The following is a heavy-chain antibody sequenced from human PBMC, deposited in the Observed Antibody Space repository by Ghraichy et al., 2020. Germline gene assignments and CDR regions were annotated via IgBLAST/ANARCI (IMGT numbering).Heavy chain of an antibody. CDR2: INPNSGGT. Sequence: ASVKVSCKASGYTFTGYYMHWVRQAPGQGLEWMGRINPNSGGTNYAQKFQGRVTMTRDTSISTAYMELSRLRSDDTAVYYCARGPCPPTVLRFLEWLPRSHYYYMDVWGKGTTVTVSS. J-gene: IGHJ6*03. CDR3: ARGPCPPTVLRFLEWLPRSHYYYMDV. V-gene: IGHV1-2*06. CDR1: GYTFTGYY. D-gene: IGHD3-3*01.